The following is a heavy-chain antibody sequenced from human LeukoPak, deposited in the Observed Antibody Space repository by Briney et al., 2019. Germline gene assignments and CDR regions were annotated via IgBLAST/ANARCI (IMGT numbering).Heavy chain of an antibody. V-gene: IGHV1-18*04. D-gene: IGHD6-19*01. CDR3: ARSRALKKGIAVAGTIDY. CDR2: ISAYNGNT. J-gene: IGHJ4*02. Sequence: ASVTVSCMASGYTFTSYGISWVRQAPGQGLEWMGWISAYNGNTNYAQKLQGRVTMTTDTSTSTAYMELRSLRSGDTAVYYCARSRALKKGIAVAGTIDYWGQGTLVTVSS. CDR1: GYTFTSYG.